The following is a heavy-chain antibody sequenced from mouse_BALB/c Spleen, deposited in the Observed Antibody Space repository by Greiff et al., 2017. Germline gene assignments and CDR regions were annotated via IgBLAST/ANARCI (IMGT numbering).Heavy chain of an antibody. CDR1: GYTFTSYW. Sequence: VQVVESGAELAKPGASVKMSCKASGYTFTSYWMHWVKQRPGQGLEWIGYINPSTGYTEYNQKFKDKATLTADKSSSTAYMQLSSLTSEDSAVYYCASEDYGAYYFDYWGQGTTLTVSS. D-gene: IGHD1-1*01. CDR2: INPSTGYT. J-gene: IGHJ2*01. CDR3: ASEDYGAYYFDY. V-gene: IGHV1-7*01.